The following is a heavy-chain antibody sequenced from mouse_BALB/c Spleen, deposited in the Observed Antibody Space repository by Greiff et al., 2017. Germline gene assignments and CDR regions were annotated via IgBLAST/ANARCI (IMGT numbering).Heavy chain of an antibody. J-gene: IGHJ2*01. CDR1: GYTFTSYW. Sequence: QVQLQQPGAELVKPGASVKLSCKASGYTFTSYWMHWVKQRPGQGLEWIGEIDPSDSYTNYNQKFKGKATLTVDKSSSTAYMQLSSLTSEDSAVYYCATEIGRRGDYWGQGTTLTVSS. CDR2: IDPSDSYT. V-gene: IGHV1-69*02. D-gene: IGHD3-1*01. CDR3: ATEIGRRGDY.